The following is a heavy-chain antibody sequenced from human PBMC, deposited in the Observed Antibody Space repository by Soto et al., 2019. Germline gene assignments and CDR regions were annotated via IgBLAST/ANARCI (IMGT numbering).Heavy chain of an antibody. D-gene: IGHD5-18*01. CDR3: ARDGVSGYSYGYVGY. J-gene: IGHJ4*02. CDR2: IIPIFGTA. CDR1: GGTFSSYA. V-gene: IGHV1-69*13. Sequence: SVKVSCKASGGTFSSYAISWVRQAPGQGLEWMGGIIPIFGTANYAQKFQGRVTITADESTSTAYMELGSLRSEDTAVYYCARDGVSGYSYGYVGYWGQGTLVTVSS.